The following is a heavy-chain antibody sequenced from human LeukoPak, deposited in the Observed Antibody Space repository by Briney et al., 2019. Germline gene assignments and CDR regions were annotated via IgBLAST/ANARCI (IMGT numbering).Heavy chain of an antibody. CDR2: ISYDGSNK. CDR3: ARDRRVSGFDY. V-gene: IGHV3-30-3*01. CDR1: GFTFSSYA. Sequence: GGSLRLSCAASGFTFSSYAMHWVRQAPGKGLEWVAVISYDGSNKYYADSVKGRFTISRDNSKSTLYLQMNSLRPEDTAVYYCARDRRVSGFDYWGQGTLVTVSS. J-gene: IGHJ4*02.